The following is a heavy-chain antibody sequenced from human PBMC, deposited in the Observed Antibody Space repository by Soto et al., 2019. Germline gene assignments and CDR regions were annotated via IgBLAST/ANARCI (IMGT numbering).Heavy chain of an antibody. V-gene: IGHV3-66*01. CDR3: ARDMVPVLYAEYFQH. CDR1: GFTVSSNY. J-gene: IGHJ1*01. Sequence: EVQLVESGGGLVQPGGSLRLSCAASGFTVSSNYMSWVRQAPGKGLEWVSVIYSGGSTYYADSVKGRFTISRDNSKNTLYRQMNSLRAEDTAVYYCARDMVPVLYAEYFQHRGQGTLVTFSS. CDR2: IYSGGST. D-gene: IGHD3-10*01.